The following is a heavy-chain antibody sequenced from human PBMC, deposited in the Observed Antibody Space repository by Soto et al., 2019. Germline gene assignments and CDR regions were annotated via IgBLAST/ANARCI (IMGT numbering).Heavy chain of an antibody. J-gene: IGHJ4*02. V-gene: IGHV3-7*05. CDR3: ARVAGSSSRLPFDY. CDR1: GFTLSSYW. Sequence: GSLRLSCAASGFTLSSYWMSWVRQAPGKGLEWVANIKQDGSEKYYVDSVKGRFAISRDNAKNSLYLQMNSLRAEDTAVYYCARVAGSSSRLPFDYWGQGTLVTVSS. CDR2: IKQDGSEK. D-gene: IGHD6-13*01.